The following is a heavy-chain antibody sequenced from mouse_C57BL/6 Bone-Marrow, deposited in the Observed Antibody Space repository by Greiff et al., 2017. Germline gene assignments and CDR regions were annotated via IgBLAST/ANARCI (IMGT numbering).Heavy chain of an antibody. D-gene: IGHD2-5*01. CDR2: IYPGDGDT. J-gene: IGHJ4*01. CDR3: AVVTYYYAMDY. CDR1: GYAFSSYW. Sequence: QVQLQQSGAELVKPGASVKISCKASGYAFSSYWMNWVKQRPGKGLEWIGQIYPGDGDTNYNGKFKGKATLTADKSSSTAYMQLSSLTSEDSAVYFCAVVTYYYAMDYWGQGTSVTVSS. V-gene: IGHV1-80*01.